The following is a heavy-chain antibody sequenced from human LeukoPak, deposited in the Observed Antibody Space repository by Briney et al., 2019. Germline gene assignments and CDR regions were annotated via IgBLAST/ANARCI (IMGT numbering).Heavy chain of an antibody. J-gene: IGHJ3*01. CDR1: GFTFSSYA. V-gene: IGHV3-23*01. CDR2: ISVTGDSS. D-gene: IGHD3-10*01. Sequence: PGGSLRLSCAASGFTFSSYAMSWVRQAPGKGLEWVSAISVTGDSSNYADSVKGRFTISRDNSKNTLYPQMNSLRAEDTAVYYCANNFYSSGSWGFDLWGQGTLVTVSS. CDR3: ANNFYSSGSWGFDL.